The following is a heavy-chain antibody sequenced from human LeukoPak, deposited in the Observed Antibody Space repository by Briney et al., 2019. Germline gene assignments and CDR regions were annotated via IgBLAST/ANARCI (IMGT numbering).Heavy chain of an antibody. J-gene: IGHJ4*02. V-gene: IGHV4-34*01. CDR2: INHSGST. CDR3: ARVLGNYVLIFDY. Sequence: SETLSLTCAVYGGSFSGYYWSWIRQPPGKGLEGIGEINHSGSTNYNPSLKSRVTISVDTSKNQFSLKPSSVTAADTAVYYCARVLGNYVLIFDYWGQGTLVTVSS. D-gene: IGHD1-7*01. CDR1: GGSFSGYY.